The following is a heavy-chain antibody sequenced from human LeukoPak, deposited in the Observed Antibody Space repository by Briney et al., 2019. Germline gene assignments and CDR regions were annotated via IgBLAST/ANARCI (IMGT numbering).Heavy chain of an antibody. CDR1: GFTFSSYG. CDR3: APSSGYYYARVDY. V-gene: IGHV3-30*02. Sequence: GGSLRLSCAASGFTFSSYGMHWVRQAPGKGLEWVAFIRYDGSNKYYADSVKGRFTISRDNARKSLYLQMNSLRAEDTAVYYCAPSSGYYYARVDYWGQGTLVTVSS. CDR2: IRYDGSNK. D-gene: IGHD3-22*01. J-gene: IGHJ4*02.